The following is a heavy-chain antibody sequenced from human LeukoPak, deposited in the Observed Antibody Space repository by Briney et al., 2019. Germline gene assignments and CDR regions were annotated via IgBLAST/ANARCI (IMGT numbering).Heavy chain of an antibody. D-gene: IGHD3-3*01. J-gene: IGHJ6*02. CDR3: ARYYDFWSGNPYYYYGMDV. Sequence: GGSQRLSCAASGFTFSSYWMSWVRQAPGKGLEWVANIKQDGSEKYYVDSVKGRFTISRDNAKNSLYLQMNSLRAEDTAVYYCARYYDFWSGNPYYYYGMDVWGQGTTVTVSS. CDR1: GFTFSSYW. V-gene: IGHV3-7*01. CDR2: IKQDGSEK.